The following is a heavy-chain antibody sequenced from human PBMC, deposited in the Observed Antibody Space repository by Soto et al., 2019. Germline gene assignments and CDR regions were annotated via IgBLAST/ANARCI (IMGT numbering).Heavy chain of an antibody. CDR1: GGTFSSYA. V-gene: IGHV1-69*06. CDR2: IIPIFGTA. Sequence: QVKLVQSGAEVKKPGSSVKVSCKASGGTFSSYASSWVRQAPGQGLEWMGGIIPIFGTANYAQKFQGRVTITADKSTSTAYMELSSLRSEDTAVYYCARDVGYNYKGGMDVWGQGTTVTVSS. D-gene: IGHD5-18*01. CDR3: ARDVGYNYKGGMDV. J-gene: IGHJ6*02.